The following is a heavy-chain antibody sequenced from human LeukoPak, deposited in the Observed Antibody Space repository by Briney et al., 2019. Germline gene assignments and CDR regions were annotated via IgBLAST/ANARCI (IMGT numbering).Heavy chain of an antibody. CDR2: INHSGST. CDR3: ARDGYNRIDY. D-gene: IGHD5-24*01. CDR1: GGSISSYY. V-gene: IGHV4-34*01. Sequence: KSSETLSLTCTVSGGSISSYYWSWIRQPPGQGLEWIGEINHSGSTNYNPSLKSRVTISVDTSKNQFSLKLSSVTAADTAVYYCARDGYNRIDYWGQGTLVTVSS. J-gene: IGHJ4*02.